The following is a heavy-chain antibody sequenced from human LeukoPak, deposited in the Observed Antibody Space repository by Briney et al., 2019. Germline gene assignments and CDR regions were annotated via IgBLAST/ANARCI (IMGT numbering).Heavy chain of an antibody. D-gene: IGHD3-3*01. CDR2: IRSKAYGGTT. CDR1: GFTFGDYA. CDR3: TRGSGRRVDD. V-gene: IGHV3-49*04. J-gene: IGHJ4*02. Sequence: PGGSLRLSCTASGFTFGDYAMSWVRQAPGKGLEWVGFIRSKAYGGTTEYAASVKGRFTISRDDSKSIAYLQMNSLKTEDTAVYYCTRGSGRRVDDWGQGTLVTVSS.